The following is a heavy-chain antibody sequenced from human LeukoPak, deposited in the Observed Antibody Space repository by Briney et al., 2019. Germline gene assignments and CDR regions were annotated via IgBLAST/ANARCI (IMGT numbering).Heavy chain of an antibody. Sequence: ASVKVSCKASGYTFTSYYMHWVRQASGQGPEWMGWINPKSGDASYNQAFQGRVTMTRDTSISTAYMELNRLRSDDTAMYYCARGEYSNGYPYRLDSWGQGTLVTVSS. CDR3: ARGEYSNGYPYRLDS. D-gene: IGHD3-16*01. J-gene: IGHJ4*02. CDR2: INPKSGDA. CDR1: GYTFTSYY. V-gene: IGHV1-2*02.